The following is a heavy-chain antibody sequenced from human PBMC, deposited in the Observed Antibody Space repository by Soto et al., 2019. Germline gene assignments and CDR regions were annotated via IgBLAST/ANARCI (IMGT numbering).Heavy chain of an antibody. CDR3: ARGPLPLYSSFDY. CDR2: IYSGGST. J-gene: IGHJ4*02. CDR1: GFTVSSNY. V-gene: IGHV3-53*01. D-gene: IGHD6-19*01. Sequence: GGSLRLSCAASGFTVSSNYMSWVRQAPGKGLEWVSVIYSGGSTYYADSVKGRFTISRDNSKNTLYLQMNSLRAEDTAVYYCARGPLPLYSSFDYWGQGTLVTVSS.